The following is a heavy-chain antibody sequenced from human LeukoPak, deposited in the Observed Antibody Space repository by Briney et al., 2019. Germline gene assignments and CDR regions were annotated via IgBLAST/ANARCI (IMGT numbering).Heavy chain of an antibody. V-gene: IGHV3-74*01. CDR3: YGSGSSFDY. D-gene: IGHD3-10*01. CDR2: INTDGSST. Sequence: GGSLRLSCAASGFTFSSYWMHWVRQAPGKGLVWVSRINTDGSSTSYADSVKGRFTISRDSSKNTLYLQMNSLRAEDTAVYYCYGSGSSFDYWGQGTLVTVSS. J-gene: IGHJ4*02. CDR1: GFTFSSYW.